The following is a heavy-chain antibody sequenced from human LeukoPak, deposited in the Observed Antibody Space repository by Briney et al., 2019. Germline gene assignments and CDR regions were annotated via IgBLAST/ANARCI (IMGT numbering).Heavy chain of an antibody. CDR1: GYSFTGYY. CDR3: VRGAGATISYYHYYMDV. Sequence: ASVTVSCKASGYSFTGYYMHWVRQAPGQGLEWMGWMNPNSGNTGYAQKFQGRVTITRNTSISTAYMELSSLRSEDTAVYYCVRGAGATISYYHYYMDVWGKGTTVTVSS. J-gene: IGHJ6*03. CDR2: MNPNSGNT. D-gene: IGHD1-26*01. V-gene: IGHV1-8*03.